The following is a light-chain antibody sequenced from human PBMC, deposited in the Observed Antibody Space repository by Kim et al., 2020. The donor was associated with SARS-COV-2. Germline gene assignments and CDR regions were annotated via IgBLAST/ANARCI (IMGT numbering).Light chain of an antibody. Sequence: VSTGQTANIPCAGEKLGDKFVCWYQQRPGQSPQLVIHQDDKRPSGVPDRFSGSNSGNTATLTISGTQAMDEADYYCQAWDIGTVLFGGGTQLTVL. J-gene: IGLJ2*01. V-gene: IGLV3-1*01. CDR1: KLGDKF. CDR3: QAWDIGTVL. CDR2: QDD.